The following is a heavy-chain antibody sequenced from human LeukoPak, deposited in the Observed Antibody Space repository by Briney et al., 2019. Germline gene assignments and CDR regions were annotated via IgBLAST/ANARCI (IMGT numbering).Heavy chain of an antibody. CDR2: IYYSGST. Sequence: SETLSLTCTVSGGSISSSSYYWGWIRQPPGKGLEWIGSIYYSGSTYYNSSLKSRVTISVDTSKNQFSLKLSSVTAADTAVYYCARKRRGSSSWYENYFDYWGQGTLVTVSS. CDR1: GGSISSSSYY. V-gene: IGHV4-39*07. J-gene: IGHJ4*02. CDR3: ARKRRGSSSWYENYFDY. D-gene: IGHD6-13*01.